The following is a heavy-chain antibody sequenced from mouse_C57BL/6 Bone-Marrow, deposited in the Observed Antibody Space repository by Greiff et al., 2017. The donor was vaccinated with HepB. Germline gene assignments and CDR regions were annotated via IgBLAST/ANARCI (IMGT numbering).Heavy chain of an antibody. V-gene: IGHV1-69*01. J-gene: IGHJ2*01. CDR2: IDPSDSYT. D-gene: IGHD1-1*01. Sequence: QVQLQQPGAELVMPGASVKLSCKASGYTFTSYWMHWVKQRPGQGLEWIGEIDPSDSYTNYNQKFKGKSTLTVDKSSSTAYMQLSSLTSEDSAVYYCARGDGSSSDYWGQGTTLTVSS. CDR3: ARGDGSSSDY. CDR1: GYTFTSYW.